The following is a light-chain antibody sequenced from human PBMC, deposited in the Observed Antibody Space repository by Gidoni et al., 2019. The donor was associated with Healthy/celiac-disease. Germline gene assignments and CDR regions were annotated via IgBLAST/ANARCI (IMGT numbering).Light chain of an antibody. CDR2: EVS. V-gene: IGLV2-14*01. CDR3: SSYTSSSTFWV. CDR1: SSDVGGYNY. J-gene: IGLJ3*02. Sequence: QSALTQPASVSGSPGQSITISCTGTSSDVGGYNYVSWYQQTPGKAPKLMIYEVSNRPSGVSNRFSGSKSGNTASLTISGLQAEDEADYYCSSYTSSSTFWVFGGGTKLTVL.